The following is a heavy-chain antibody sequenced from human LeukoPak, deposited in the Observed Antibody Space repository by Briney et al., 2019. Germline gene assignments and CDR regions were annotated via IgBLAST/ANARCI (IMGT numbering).Heavy chain of an antibody. CDR2: INWNGGST. J-gene: IGHJ4*02. V-gene: IGHV3-20*04. D-gene: IGHD6-19*01. CDR1: GFTFDDYG. Sequence: PGGSLRLSCAASGFTFDDYGMSWVRQAPGKGLEWVSGINWNGGSTGYADSVKGRFTISRDNAKNSLYLQMSSLRADDTAVYYCASMYSSGWYGRDYWGQGTLVTVSS. CDR3: ASMYSSGWYGRDY.